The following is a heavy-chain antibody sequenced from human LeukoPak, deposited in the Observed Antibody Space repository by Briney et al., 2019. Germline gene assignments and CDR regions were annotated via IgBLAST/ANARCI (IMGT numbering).Heavy chain of an antibody. CDR1: GFTFSSYG. D-gene: IGHD6-6*01. J-gene: IGHJ4*02. CDR3: AREEYSSPYFDY. V-gene: IGHV3-33*01. Sequence: GGSLRLSCAASGFTFSSYGMHWVRQAPGKGLEWVAVIWYDGSNKYYADSVKGRFTISRDNSKNTLYLQMNSLRAEDTAVYYCAREEYSSPYFDYWGQGTWSPSPQ. CDR2: IWYDGSNK.